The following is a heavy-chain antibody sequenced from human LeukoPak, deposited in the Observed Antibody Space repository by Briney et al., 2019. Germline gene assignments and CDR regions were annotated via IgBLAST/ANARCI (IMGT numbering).Heavy chain of an antibody. Sequence: GGSLRLSCAASGFTFSSYSMNWVRQAPGKGLEWVSSISSSSSYIYYADSLKGRFTISRDNAKNSLYLQMNSLRAEDTAVYYCARVKDSSGWFYDAFDIWGHGTMVTVSS. D-gene: IGHD6-19*01. CDR3: ARVKDSSGWFYDAFDI. CDR2: ISSSSSYI. CDR1: GFTFSSYS. J-gene: IGHJ3*02. V-gene: IGHV3-21*01.